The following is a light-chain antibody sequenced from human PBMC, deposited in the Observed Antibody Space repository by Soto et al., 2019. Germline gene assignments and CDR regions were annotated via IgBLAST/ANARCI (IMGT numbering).Light chain of an antibody. V-gene: IGLV1-51*01. Sequence: QSVLTQPPSVSAAPGQKVTISCSGSSSNIGNNYVSWYQQLPGTAPKLLIYDNNKRPSGIPDRFSGSKSGTSATLGITGLQTGDEAEYYCGTWDSSRSADVVFGGGTKRTVL. CDR1: SSNIGNNY. J-gene: IGLJ2*01. CDR2: DNN. CDR3: GTWDSSRSADVV.